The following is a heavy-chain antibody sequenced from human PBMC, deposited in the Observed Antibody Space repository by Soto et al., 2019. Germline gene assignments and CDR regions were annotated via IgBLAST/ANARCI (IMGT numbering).Heavy chain of an antibody. Sequence: SETLSLTCTVSGGSISSYYWSWIRQPPGKGLEWIGYIYYSGSTYYNPSLKSRVTISVDTSKNQFSLKLSSVTAADTAVYYCARDRGGGYCSRTSCERFFDYWGQGTLVTVSS. CDR2: IYYSGST. V-gene: IGHV4-59*12. CDR1: GGSISSYY. D-gene: IGHD2-2*01. J-gene: IGHJ4*02. CDR3: ARDRGGGYCSRTSCERFFDY.